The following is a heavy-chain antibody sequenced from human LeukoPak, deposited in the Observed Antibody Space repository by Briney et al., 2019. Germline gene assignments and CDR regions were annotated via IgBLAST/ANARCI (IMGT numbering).Heavy chain of an antibody. CDR1: GYTFTDYY. J-gene: IGHJ4*02. Sequence: ASVKVSXKVSGYTFTDYYMHWAQQAPGKGLEWMGLVDPEDGETIYAEKFQGRVTITADTSTDTAYMELSSLRSEDTAVYYCATIGTDYVWGSYPRWGQGILVTVSS. V-gene: IGHV1-69-2*01. D-gene: IGHD3-16*02. CDR2: VDPEDGET. CDR3: ATIGTDYVWGSYPR.